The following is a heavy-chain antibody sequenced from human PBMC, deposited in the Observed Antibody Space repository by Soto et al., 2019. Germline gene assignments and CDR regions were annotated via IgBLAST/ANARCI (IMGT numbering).Heavy chain of an antibody. J-gene: IGHJ4*02. D-gene: IGHD6-13*01. Sequence: GGSLRLSCAASGFTFSSYGMHWVRQAPGKGLEWVAVISYDGSNKYYADSVKGRFTISRDNSKNTLYLQMNSLRAEDTAVYYCAKSRIAAAGTIYYFDYWGQGTLVTV. CDR3: AKSRIAAAGTIYYFDY. CDR1: GFTFSSYG. V-gene: IGHV3-30*18. CDR2: ISYDGSNK.